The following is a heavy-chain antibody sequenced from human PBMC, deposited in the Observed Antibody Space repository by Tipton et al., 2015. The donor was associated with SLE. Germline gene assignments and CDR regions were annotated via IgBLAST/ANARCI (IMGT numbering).Heavy chain of an antibody. Sequence: SLTCTVSGGSISSYYWSWIRPPPGKGLEWIGYIYYSGSTNYNPSLKSRVTISVDTAKNQFSLKLSSVTAADTAVYYCARVGGGGTIDSWGQGTLVTVSS. D-gene: IGHD2-15*01. V-gene: IGHV4-59*01. CDR1: GGSISSYY. CDR3: ARVGGGGTIDS. J-gene: IGHJ4*02. CDR2: IYYSGST.